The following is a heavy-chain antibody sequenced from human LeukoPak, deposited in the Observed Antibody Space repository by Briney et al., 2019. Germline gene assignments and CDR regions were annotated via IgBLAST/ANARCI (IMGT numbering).Heavy chain of an antibody. J-gene: IGHJ5*02. D-gene: IGHD2-2*01. V-gene: IGHV1-18*01. CDR3: ARAGGGSSTSDWFDP. Sequence: ASVKVSCEASGYTFTSYGISWVRQAPGQGLEWMGWISAYNGNTNYAQKLQGRVTMTTDTSTSTAYMELRSLRSDDTAVYYCARAGGGSSTSDWFDPWGQGTLVTVSS. CDR2: ISAYNGNT. CDR1: GYTFTSYG.